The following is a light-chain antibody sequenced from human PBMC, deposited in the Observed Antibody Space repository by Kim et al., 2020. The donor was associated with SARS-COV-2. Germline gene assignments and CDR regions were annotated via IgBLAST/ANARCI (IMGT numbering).Light chain of an antibody. CDR1: QDIGND. CDR2: TAS. J-gene: IGKJ4*01. CDR3: LQHSFYPLS. Sequence: ASVGDRVTITCRASQDIGNDLGWYQQKPGKAPKRLIYTASSLHSGVPSRFSGSGSGTEFTLTISSLQPEDFATYYCLQHSFYPLSFGGGTKVDIK. V-gene: IGKV1-17*01.